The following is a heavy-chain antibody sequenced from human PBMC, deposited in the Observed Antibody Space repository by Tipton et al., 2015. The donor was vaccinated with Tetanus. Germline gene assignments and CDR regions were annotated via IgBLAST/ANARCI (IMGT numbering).Heavy chain of an antibody. Sequence: KPSETLSLTCGVFGDYLSDYYWTWVRQPPGKGLEWIGEIQRGGSTNYNPSLKSRVSMPLDTSKNQISLRLTSVTAADTAVYFCAGVTAQRTELYFDHWGQGTLVTVSS. CDR2: IQRGGST. J-gene: IGHJ4*02. D-gene: IGHD6-13*01. CDR1: GDYLSDYY. V-gene: IGHV4-34*01. CDR3: AGVTAQRTELYFDH.